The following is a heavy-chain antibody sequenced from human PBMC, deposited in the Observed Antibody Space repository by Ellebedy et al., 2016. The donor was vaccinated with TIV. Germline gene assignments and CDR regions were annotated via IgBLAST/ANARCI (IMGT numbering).Heavy chain of an antibody. D-gene: IGHD6-13*01. CDR3: VRDFNIPGAGGDAFDA. J-gene: IGHJ3*01. V-gene: IGHV3-7*03. Sequence: GESLKISCAASGFKFTSHWMDWVRQAPGRGLEWVANINVEGNKIDYVDSVKGRFTISRDNAKNSLFLQMNTLRVEDTAVYFCVRDFNIPGAGGDAFDAWGRGTMVTVSS. CDR1: GFKFTSHW. CDR2: INVEGNKI.